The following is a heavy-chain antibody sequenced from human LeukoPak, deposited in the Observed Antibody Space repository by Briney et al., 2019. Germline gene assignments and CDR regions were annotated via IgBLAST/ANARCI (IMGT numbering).Heavy chain of an antibody. D-gene: IGHD1-26*01. CDR2: IIPIFGTA. J-gene: IGHJ4*02. CDR3: ARDSDRYSGSSFDY. Sequence: ASVKVSCKASGGTFSSYAISWVRQAPGQGLEWMGRIIPIFGTANYAQQFQGRVTITTDESTSTAYMELSSLRSEDTGVYYCARDSDRYSGSSFDYWGQGTLVTVSS. CDR1: GGTFSSYA. V-gene: IGHV1-69*05.